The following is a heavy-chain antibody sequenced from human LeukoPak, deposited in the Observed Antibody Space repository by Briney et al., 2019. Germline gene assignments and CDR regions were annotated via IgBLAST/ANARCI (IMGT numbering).Heavy chain of an antibody. Sequence: GGSLRLSCAAYGFTFSSYAMHWVRQAPGKGLEWVAVISYDGSNKYYADSVKGRFTISRDNSKNTLYLQMNRLRAEDTAVYYCAREGSYDFWSGYSSIWGQGTMVTVSS. V-gene: IGHV3-30-3*01. J-gene: IGHJ3*02. CDR2: ISYDGSNK. D-gene: IGHD3-3*01. CDR3: AREGSYDFWSGYSSI. CDR1: GFTFSSYA.